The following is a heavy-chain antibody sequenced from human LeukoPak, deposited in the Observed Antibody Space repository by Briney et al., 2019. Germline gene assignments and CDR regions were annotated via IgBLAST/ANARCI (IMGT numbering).Heavy chain of an antibody. V-gene: IGHV4-59*01. CDR1: GGSITSYY. D-gene: IGHD2-15*01. CDR2: IYYSGST. J-gene: IGHJ4*02. Sequence: SETLSLTCTVSGGSITSYYWSWIRQPPGNGLEWIGYIYYSGSTNYNPSPKSRVTISVDTSKNQLSLKLSSVTAADTAVYYCARATPLYCSGGSCYFDYWGQGTLVTVSS. CDR3: ARATPLYCSGGSCYFDY.